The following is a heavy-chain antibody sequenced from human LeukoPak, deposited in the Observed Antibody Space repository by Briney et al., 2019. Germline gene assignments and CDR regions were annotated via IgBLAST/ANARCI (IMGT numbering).Heavy chain of an antibody. CDR2: IRSKAYGGTT. Sequence: GGSLRLSCTASGFTFGDYAMSWVRQAPGKGLEWVGFIRSKAYGGTTEYAASVKGRFTISRDDSKSIAYLQMNSLKTEDTAVYYCTRDRGWWSSTKNYWGQGTLVTVSS. D-gene: IGHD2-2*01. CDR1: GFTFGDYA. V-gene: IGHV3-49*04. CDR3: TRDRGWWSSTKNY. J-gene: IGHJ4*02.